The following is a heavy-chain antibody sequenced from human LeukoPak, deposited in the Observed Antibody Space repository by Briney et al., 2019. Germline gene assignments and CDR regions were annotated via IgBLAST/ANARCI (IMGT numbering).Heavy chain of an antibody. Sequence: GGSLRLSCAASGFTFSSYAMSSVRQAPGKGLEWVSAISGSGGSTYYADSVKGRFTISRDNSKNTLYLQMNSLRAEDTAVYYCAKVLTPQYYYYYYMDVWGKGTTVTVSS. CDR1: GFTFSSYA. J-gene: IGHJ6*03. CDR3: AKVLTPQYYYYYYMDV. CDR2: ISGSGGST. V-gene: IGHV3-23*01.